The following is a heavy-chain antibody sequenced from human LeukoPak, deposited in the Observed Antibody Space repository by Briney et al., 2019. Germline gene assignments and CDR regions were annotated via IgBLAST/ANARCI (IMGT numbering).Heavy chain of an antibody. V-gene: IGHV3-23*01. CDR1: GINFSSYH. J-gene: IGHJ3*02. CDR2: ISGSGSTT. Sequence: GGSLTLAGARSGINFSSYHMTWVRQAPGKGLKWVSAISGSGSTTYYADPVKGRFTISRDNSKNTLYLQMNSLSAEDTAVYYCAHYSTGVNYGGLAFDIWGQGTMVTVSS. CDR3: AHYSTGVNYGGLAFDI. D-gene: IGHD2-8*02.